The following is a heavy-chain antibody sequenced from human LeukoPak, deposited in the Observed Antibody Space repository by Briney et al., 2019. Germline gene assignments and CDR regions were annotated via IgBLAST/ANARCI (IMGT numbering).Heavy chain of an antibody. CDR2: IYYSGST. CDR1: GGSISSGGYY. Sequence: PSETLSLTCTVSGGSISSGGYYWRWIRQHPGTGLEWIGYIYYSGSTYYNPSLKSRVTISVDTSKNQFSLKLSSVTAADTAVYYCARAAVEMATIQHDYWGQGTLVTVSS. D-gene: IGHD5-24*01. J-gene: IGHJ4*02. V-gene: IGHV4-31*03. CDR3: ARAAVEMATIQHDY.